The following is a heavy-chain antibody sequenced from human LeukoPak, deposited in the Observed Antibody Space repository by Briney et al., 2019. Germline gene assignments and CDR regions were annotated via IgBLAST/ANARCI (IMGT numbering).Heavy chain of an antibody. CDR1: GFTFNNYP. V-gene: IGHV3-11*01. Sequence: GGSLRLSCAASGFTFNNYPMGWIRQAPGKGLEWVSYISGSGSTIYYADSVKGRFTISRDNAKNSLYLQMNSLRAEDTAVYYCARGGDCSGGSCYRNWFDPWGQGTLVTVSS. J-gene: IGHJ5*02. D-gene: IGHD2-15*01. CDR2: ISGSGSTI. CDR3: ARGGDCSGGSCYRNWFDP.